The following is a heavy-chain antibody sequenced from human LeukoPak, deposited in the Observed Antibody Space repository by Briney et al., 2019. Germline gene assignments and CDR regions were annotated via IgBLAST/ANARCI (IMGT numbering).Heavy chain of an antibody. CDR1: GFTFSSYS. V-gene: IGHV3-21*01. J-gene: IGHJ4*02. CDR3: ARVADIVVVVAAPPDY. CDR2: ISSSSSYI. D-gene: IGHD2-15*01. Sequence: GGSLRLSCAASGFTFSSYSMNWVRQAPGKGLEWVSSISSSSSYIYYADSVKGRFTISRDNAKNSLYLQMNSLRAEDTAVYYCARVADIVVVVAAPPDYWGQGTLVTVSS.